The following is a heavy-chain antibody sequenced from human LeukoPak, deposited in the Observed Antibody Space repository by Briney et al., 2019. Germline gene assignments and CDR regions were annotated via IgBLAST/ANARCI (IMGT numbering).Heavy chain of an antibody. D-gene: IGHD3-3*01. CDR3: ARWYSTIFGVVKAFDY. Sequence: GASVKVSCKASGYTFTGYYMHWVRQAPGQGLEWMGWINPNSGGTNYAQKLQGRVTMTTDTSTSTAYMELRSLRSDDTAVYYCARWYSTIFGVVKAFDYWGQGTLVTVSS. CDR1: GYTFTGYY. J-gene: IGHJ4*02. CDR2: INPNSGGT. V-gene: IGHV1-2*02.